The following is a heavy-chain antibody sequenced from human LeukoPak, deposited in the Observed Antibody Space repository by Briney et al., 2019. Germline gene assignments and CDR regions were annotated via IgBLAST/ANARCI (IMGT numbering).Heavy chain of an antibody. V-gene: IGHV1-2*02. D-gene: IGHD6-13*01. CDR3: ARGSYSSSWYKFDP. Sequence: ASVKVSCKASGYTFTGYYMHWVRQAPGQGREWMGWVNPNSGGTNYAQKFQGRVTMTRDTSISTAYMELSRLRSDDTAVYYCARGSYSSSWYKFDPWGQGTLVTVSS. CDR2: VNPNSGGT. J-gene: IGHJ5*02. CDR1: GYTFTGYY.